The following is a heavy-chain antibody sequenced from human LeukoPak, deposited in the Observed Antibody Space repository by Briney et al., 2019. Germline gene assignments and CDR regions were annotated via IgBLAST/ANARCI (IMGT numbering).Heavy chain of an antibody. CDR1: GYTFTSYY. CDR3: AREGYYDSSGSNREGFDY. CDR2: INPRGGTT. D-gene: IGHD3-22*01. Sequence: ASVKVSCKASGYTFTSYYIHWVRQAPGQGLEWMGIINPRGGTTSYAQKFQGRVTMTRDTSTSTVYMDLSSLRSEDTAVYYCAREGYYDSSGSNREGFDYWGQGTLVTVSS. J-gene: IGHJ4*02. V-gene: IGHV1-46*01.